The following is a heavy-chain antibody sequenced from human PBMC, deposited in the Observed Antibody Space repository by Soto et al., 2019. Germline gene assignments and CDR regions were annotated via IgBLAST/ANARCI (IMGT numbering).Heavy chain of an antibody. CDR2: ISGSGGST. CDR1: GFTFSSYA. J-gene: IGHJ6*02. V-gene: IGHV3-23*01. Sequence: EVQLLESGGGLVQPGGSLRLSCAASGFTFSSYAMSWVRQAPGKGLEWVSAISGSGGSTYYADSVKGRFTISRDNSKNTLYLQMNSLRAEDTAVYYCAKFDGPGSYPYYYYYGMDVWGQGTTVTVSS. D-gene: IGHD3-10*01. CDR3: AKFDGPGSYPYYYYYGMDV.